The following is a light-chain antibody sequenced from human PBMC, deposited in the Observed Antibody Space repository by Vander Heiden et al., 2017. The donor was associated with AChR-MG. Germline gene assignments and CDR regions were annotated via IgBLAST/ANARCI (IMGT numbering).Light chain of an antibody. CDR3: QFYDSSLSGWV. J-gene: IGLJ3*02. Sequence: QSVLTLPPSVSGAPGHRVTISCTGSSSNIGAGYDVHWYQQLPGTAPKLLIYGNSNRPSGVPDRFAGSKPGTSASLAITGLQAEDEADYYCQFYDSSLSGWVFGGGTKLTVL. CDR1: SSNIGAGYD. CDR2: GNS. V-gene: IGLV1-40*01.